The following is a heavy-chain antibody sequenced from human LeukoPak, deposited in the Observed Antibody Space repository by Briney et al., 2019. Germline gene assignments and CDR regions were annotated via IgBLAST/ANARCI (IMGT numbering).Heavy chain of an antibody. J-gene: IGHJ5*02. V-gene: IGHV1-2*06. CDR3: ARGRIVVVPAAGTYWFDP. Sequence: ASVKVSCKVSGYTLTELSMHWVRQAPGQGLEWMGRINPNSGGTNYAQKFQGRVTMTRDTSISTAYMELSRLRSDDTAVYYCARGRIVVVPAAGTYWFDPWGQGTLVTVSS. CDR2: INPNSGGT. CDR1: GYTLTELS. D-gene: IGHD2-2*01.